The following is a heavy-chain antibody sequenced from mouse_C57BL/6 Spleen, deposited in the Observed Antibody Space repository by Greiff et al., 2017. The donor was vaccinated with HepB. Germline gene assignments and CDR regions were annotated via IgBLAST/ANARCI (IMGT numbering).Heavy chain of an antibody. Sequence: VQLQQSGAELMKPGASVKLSCKASGYTFTSYWMQWVKQRPGQGLEWIGEIDPSDSYTNYNQKFKGKATLTVDTSSSTAYMQLSSLTSEDSAVYYCARYGTTVVPWYFDVWGTGTTVTVSS. CDR1: GYTFTSYW. CDR2: IDPSDSYT. D-gene: IGHD1-1*01. V-gene: IGHV1-50*01. J-gene: IGHJ1*03. CDR3: ARYGTTVVPWYFDV.